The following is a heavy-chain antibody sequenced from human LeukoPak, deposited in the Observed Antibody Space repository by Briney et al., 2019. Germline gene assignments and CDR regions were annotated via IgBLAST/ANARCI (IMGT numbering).Heavy chain of an antibody. Sequence: ASVKVSCKASGYTFTSYGISWVRQAPGQGLEWMGWISAYNGNTNYAQKLQGRVTMTTDTSTSTAYMELRSLRSEDTAVYYCASAVRGVIIKGYYYYYYMDVWGKGTTVTISS. CDR2: ISAYNGNT. CDR1: GYTFTSYG. CDR3: ASAVRGVIIKGYYYYYYMDV. V-gene: IGHV1-18*01. D-gene: IGHD3-10*01. J-gene: IGHJ6*03.